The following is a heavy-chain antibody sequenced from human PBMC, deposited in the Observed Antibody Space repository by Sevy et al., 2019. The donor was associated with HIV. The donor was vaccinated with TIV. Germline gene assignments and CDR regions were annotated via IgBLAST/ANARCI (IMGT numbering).Heavy chain of an antibody. Sequence: ASVKVSCKASGYTFTSYGISWVRQAPGQGLEWMGWISAYNGNTNYAQKLQGRVTMTTDTSTSTAYMELRSLRSDDTAVYYCAGEIGSGWFINHYYYYYMDVWGKGTTVTVSS. CDR2: ISAYNGNT. V-gene: IGHV1-18*01. D-gene: IGHD6-19*01. J-gene: IGHJ6*03. CDR3: AGEIGSGWFINHYYYYYMDV. CDR1: GYTFTSYG.